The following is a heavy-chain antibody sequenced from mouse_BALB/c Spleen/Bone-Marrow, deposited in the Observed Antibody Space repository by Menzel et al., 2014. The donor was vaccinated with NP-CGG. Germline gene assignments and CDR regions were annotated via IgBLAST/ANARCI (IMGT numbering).Heavy chain of an antibody. CDR2: ISNGGHDT. Sequence: EVKLMESGGGLVKPGGSLKLSCAASGFTFSSYSMSWVRQTPEKRLEWVATISNGGHDTYYPDSVKGRFTISRDNAKNTLYLQMSSLKSEDTAVYYCSKDGGYDYSYYFDYWGQGTTLTVSS. J-gene: IGHJ2*01. V-gene: IGHV5-6-4*01. CDR3: SKDGGYDYSYYFDY. D-gene: IGHD2-4*01. CDR1: GFTFSSYS.